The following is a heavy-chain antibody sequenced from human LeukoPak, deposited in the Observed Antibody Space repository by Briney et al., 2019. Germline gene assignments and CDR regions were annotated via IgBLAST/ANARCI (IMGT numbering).Heavy chain of an antibody. V-gene: IGHV4-34*01. CDR1: GGSFSGCY. CDR2: INHSGST. CDR3: ARGRATETTFYYYYHGMDV. Sequence: SETLSLTCAVYGGSFSGCYWSWIRQPPGKGLEWIGEINHSGSTNYNPSLKSRVTISVDTSKNQFSLKLTSVTAADTAVYYCARGRATETTFYYYYHGMDVWGQGTTVTVSS. D-gene: IGHD4-11*01. J-gene: IGHJ6*02.